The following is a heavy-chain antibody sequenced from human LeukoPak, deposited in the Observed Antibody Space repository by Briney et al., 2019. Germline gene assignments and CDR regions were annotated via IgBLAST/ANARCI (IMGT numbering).Heavy chain of an antibody. J-gene: IGHJ4*02. CDR3: ARDQRVTGRPDIDY. D-gene: IGHD6-6*01. CDR2: ISSDGSST. Sequence: GGSLRLSCAASGFTFRNHWMHWVRQTPGKGLVWVSRISSDGSSTTYADSVKGRFTISRDNAKNTLYLQMNNLRAEDTAMYYCARDQRVTGRPDIDYWGQGALVIVSS. V-gene: IGHV3-74*03. CDR1: GFTFRNHW.